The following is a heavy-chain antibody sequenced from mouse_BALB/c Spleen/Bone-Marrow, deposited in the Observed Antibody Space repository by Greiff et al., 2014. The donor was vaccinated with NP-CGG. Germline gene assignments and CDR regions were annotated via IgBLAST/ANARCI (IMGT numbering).Heavy chain of an antibody. Sequence: LKECGAELVRPGASVKLSCKASGYSFTSYWMNWVKQRPGQGLEWIGMIHPSGSETRLNQNFKDKATLTVDKSSSTAYMQLSSPTSEDSAVYYCARSRGEGYWGQGTLVTVSA. V-gene: IGHV1-74*04. CDR2: IHPSGSET. CDR3: ARSRGEGY. J-gene: IGHJ3*01. CDR1: GYSFTSYW.